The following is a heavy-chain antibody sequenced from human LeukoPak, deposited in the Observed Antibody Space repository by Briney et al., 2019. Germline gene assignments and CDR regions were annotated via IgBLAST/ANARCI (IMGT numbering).Heavy chain of an antibody. CDR2: ISSSGTTI. CDR3: AALSGVGVKIGFDH. D-gene: IGHD1-26*01. Sequence: GGSLRLSCAASGFIFSNYEMHWVRQAPGKGLEWVSYISSSGTTIYYAGSVRGRFTISRDNAKNTLYLQINSLRAEDTAVYYCAALSGVGVKIGFDHWGQGALVVVSS. V-gene: IGHV3-48*03. CDR1: GFIFSNYE. J-gene: IGHJ4*02.